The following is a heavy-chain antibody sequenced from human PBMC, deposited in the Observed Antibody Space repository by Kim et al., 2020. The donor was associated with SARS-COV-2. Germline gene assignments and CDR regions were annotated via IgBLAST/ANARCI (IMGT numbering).Heavy chain of an antibody. D-gene: IGHD3-22*01. J-gene: IGHJ1*01. CDR2: IKTKAFGGTA. Sequence: GGSLRLSCTGFGFTFRDYAVAWFRQAPGKGLEWVGFIKTKAFGGTAEYGASVKGRFIISRDDSTSIAYLQLSSLKIEDTAVYYCYRGVPNYYDTSGYFEYWGQGTLVTVSS. CDR1: GFTFRDYA. CDR3: YRGVPNYYDTSGYFEY. V-gene: IGHV3-49*03.